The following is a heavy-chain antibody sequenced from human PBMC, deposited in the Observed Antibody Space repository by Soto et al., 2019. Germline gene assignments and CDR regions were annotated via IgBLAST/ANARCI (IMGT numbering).Heavy chain of an antibody. V-gene: IGHV3-30*03. CDR2: LSYDGSNK. D-gene: IGHD5-12*01. J-gene: IGHJ6*02. CDR3: AAYSGYDLGSTIWYYHYGMDV. CDR1: GFTFNRHA. Sequence: QEQVVESGGGVVQPGRSLTLSCAASGFTFNRHAMHWVRQAPGKGLEWLALLSYDGSNKYYADSVKGRFTISRDNSKDTLYLHMNSLRGEDTAVYFCAAYSGYDLGSTIWYYHYGMDVWGQGTTVSVSS.